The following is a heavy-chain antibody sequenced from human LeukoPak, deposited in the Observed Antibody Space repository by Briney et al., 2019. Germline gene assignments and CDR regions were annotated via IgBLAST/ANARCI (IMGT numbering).Heavy chain of an antibody. CDR1: GYTFTRYT. CDR2: INTDNGNT. CDR3: ARGGSGATFDI. J-gene: IGHJ3*02. Sequence: ASVNVSCKTSGYTFTRYTIHWMRQAPGQGLEGMGRINTDNGNTKYPQQFQGRVTSIRDTSANTVYMELSSLRSEDTATYYCARGGSGATFDIWGQGTMVTVSS. V-gene: IGHV1-3*04. D-gene: IGHD1-26*01.